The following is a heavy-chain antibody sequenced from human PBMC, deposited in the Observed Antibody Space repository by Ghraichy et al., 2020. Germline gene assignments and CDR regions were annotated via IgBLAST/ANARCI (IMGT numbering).Heavy chain of an antibody. Sequence: SETLSLTCTVSGGSISSYYWSWIRQPPGKGLEWIGYIYYSGSTNYNPSLKSRVTISVDTSKNQFSLKLSSVTAADTAVYYCASGAAYCGGDCYSVYYYYYMDVWGKGTTVTVSS. V-gene: IGHV4-59*01. J-gene: IGHJ6*03. CDR3: ASGAAYCGGDCYSVYYYYYMDV. D-gene: IGHD2-21*01. CDR1: GGSISSYY. CDR2: IYYSGST.